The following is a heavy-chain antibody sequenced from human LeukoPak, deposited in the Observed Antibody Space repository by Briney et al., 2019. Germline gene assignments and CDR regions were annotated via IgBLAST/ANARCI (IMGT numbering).Heavy chain of an antibody. V-gene: IGHV3-30*04. J-gene: IGHJ6*03. Sequence: GGSLRLSCAASGFTFSSYAMHWVRQAPGKGLEWVAVISYDGSYKYYADSVKGRFTISRDNSKNTLYLQMNSLRAEDTAVYYCAKDGLGGFGDYMDVWGKGTTVTISS. CDR1: GFTFSSYA. D-gene: IGHD3-10*01. CDR2: ISYDGSYK. CDR3: AKDGLGGFGDYMDV.